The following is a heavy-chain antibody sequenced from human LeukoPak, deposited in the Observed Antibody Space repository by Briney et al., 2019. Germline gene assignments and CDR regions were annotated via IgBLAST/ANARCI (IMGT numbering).Heavy chain of an antibody. CDR1: GGSLTSYY. Sequence: SETLSLTCTVSGGSLTSYYWSWMRQPPGQGLEWIATIYYSGSTYYNPSLKSRVTISVDTSKNHFSLKLSSVTAADTAVYYCARYQTATTTVFDYWGQGTLVTVSS. V-gene: IGHV4-59*04. CDR3: ARYQTATTTVFDY. CDR2: IYYSGST. D-gene: IGHD1-1*01. J-gene: IGHJ4*02.